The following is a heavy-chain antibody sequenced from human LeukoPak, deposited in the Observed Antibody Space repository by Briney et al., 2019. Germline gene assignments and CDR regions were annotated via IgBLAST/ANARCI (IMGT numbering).Heavy chain of an antibody. Sequence: SETLSLTCTVSDGSISSYYWSWIRQPAGKGLEWIGRLYTSGSTNYNPSFKSRVTMSVDTSKNQFSLKLSSVTAADTAVYYCACSSSGWFWNYWGQGTLVTVSS. CDR2: LYTSGST. CDR3: ACSSSGWFWNY. V-gene: IGHV4-4*07. D-gene: IGHD6-19*01. CDR1: DGSISSYY. J-gene: IGHJ4*02.